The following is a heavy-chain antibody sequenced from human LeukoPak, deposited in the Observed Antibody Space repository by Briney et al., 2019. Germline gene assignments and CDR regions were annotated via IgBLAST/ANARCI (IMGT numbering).Heavy chain of an antibody. CDR1: GFTFSTYE. D-gene: IGHD3-10*01. CDR2: ISNGDNTI. CDR3: AKGAVWKGSGSYYYYYYYMDV. Sequence: GGSLRLSCAASGFTFSTYEMNWVRQAPGKGLEWISYISNGDNTIYYADSVKGRFTISRDNAQNSLYLQMNSLRAEDTAVYYCAKGAVWKGSGSYYYYYYYMDVWGKGTTVTISS. J-gene: IGHJ6*03. V-gene: IGHV3-48*03.